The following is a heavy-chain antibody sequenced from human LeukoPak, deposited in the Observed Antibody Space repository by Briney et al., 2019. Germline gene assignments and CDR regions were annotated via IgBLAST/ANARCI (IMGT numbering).Heavy chain of an antibody. V-gene: IGHV3-30*18. CDR2: ISYDGSNK. CDR1: GFTFTDYT. CDR3: AKDRRRDYSGSYLGYFDY. Sequence: PGGSLRLSCAASGFTFTDYTMHWVRQAPGKGLEWVAVISYDGSNKYYADSVKGRFTISRDNSKNTLYLQMNSLRAEDTAVYYCAKDRRRDYSGSYLGYFDYWGQGTLVTVSS. J-gene: IGHJ4*02. D-gene: IGHD1-26*01.